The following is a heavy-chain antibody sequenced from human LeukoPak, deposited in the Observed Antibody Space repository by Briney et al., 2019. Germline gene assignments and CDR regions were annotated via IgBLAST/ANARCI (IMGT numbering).Heavy chain of an antibody. D-gene: IGHD4-11*01. CDR3: AGTVTTPGYYYYMDV. Sequence: ASVKVSCKASGYTFAIYDINWVRQAPGQGLEWMGWMNPNSGNTGYAQKFQGRVTMTRNTSISTAYMELSSLRSEDTAVYYCAGTVTTPGYYYYMDVWGKGTTVTVSS. J-gene: IGHJ6*03. CDR2: MNPNSGNT. V-gene: IGHV1-8*01. CDR1: GYTFAIYD.